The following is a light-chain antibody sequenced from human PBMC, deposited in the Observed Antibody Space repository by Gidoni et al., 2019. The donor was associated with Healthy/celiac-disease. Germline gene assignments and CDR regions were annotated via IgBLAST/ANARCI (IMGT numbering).Light chain of an antibody. J-gene: IGKJ2*03. CDR2: DAS. V-gene: IGKV1-33*01. CDR3: QQYDNPSR. Sequence: DIQMTQSPSSLSASVGDRVTITCQASQDISNYLNWYQQKPGKAPKLLIYDASNWETGVPSRFSGSGSGTDFTFTISSLQPEDIATYYCQQYDNPSRFGQGTKLEIK. CDR1: QDISNY.